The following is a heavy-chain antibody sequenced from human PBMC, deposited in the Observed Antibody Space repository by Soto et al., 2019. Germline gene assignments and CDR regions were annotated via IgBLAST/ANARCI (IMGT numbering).Heavy chain of an antibody. CDR1: GYSISSGYY. D-gene: IGHD3-3*01. Sequence: SETLSLTCAVSGYSISSGYYWGWIRQPPGKGLEWIGSIYHSGSTYYNPSLKSRATISVDTSKNQFSLKLSSVTAADTAVYYCASRVYDCWSGPPNPNGGMDVWGRGTTVTVSS. CDR2: IYHSGST. CDR3: ASRVYDCWSGPPNPNGGMDV. J-gene: IGHJ6*02. V-gene: IGHV4-38-2*01.